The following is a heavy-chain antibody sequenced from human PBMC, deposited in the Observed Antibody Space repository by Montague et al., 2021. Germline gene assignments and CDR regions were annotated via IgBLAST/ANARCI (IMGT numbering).Heavy chain of an antibody. J-gene: IGHJ5*02. D-gene: IGHD3-10*01. CDR3: AKQDYFVSGTSYKGFDP. V-gene: IGHV4-59*08. Sequence: SETLSLTCTVSSGSIFHAHWSWVRQPPGKGLELLGSMFYGGATSHNPSLNSRVTMSIDTSTNQFSLKLSFVTAADTAVYYCAKQDYFVSGTSYKGFDPWGQGILVTVSS. CDR1: SGSIFHAH. CDR2: MFYGGAT.